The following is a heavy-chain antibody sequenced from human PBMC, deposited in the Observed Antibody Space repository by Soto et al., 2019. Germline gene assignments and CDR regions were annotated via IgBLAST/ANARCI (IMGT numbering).Heavy chain of an antibody. Sequence: LKISCKGSGYSFTSYWISWVRQMPGKGLEWMGRIDPSDSYTNYSPSFQGHVTISADKSISTAYLQWSSLKASDTAMYYCARLVAAAGPPGAFDIWGQGTMVTVSS. CDR2: IDPSDSYT. D-gene: IGHD6-13*01. V-gene: IGHV5-10-1*01. J-gene: IGHJ3*02. CDR3: ARLVAAAGPPGAFDI. CDR1: GYSFTSYW.